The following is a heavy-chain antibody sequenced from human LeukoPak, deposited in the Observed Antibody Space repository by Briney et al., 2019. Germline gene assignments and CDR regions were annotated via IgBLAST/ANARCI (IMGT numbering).Heavy chain of an antibody. V-gene: IGHV4-59*01. J-gene: IGHJ4*02. CDR2: IYYSGST. D-gene: IGHD3-9*01. CDR3: ARGDFDWSYYFDY. CDR1: GGSISSYY. Sequence: SETLSLTCTVSGGSISSYYWSWIRQPPGKGLEWIGYIYYSGSTNYNPSLKSRVTISVDTSKNQFSLKLSSVTAADTAVYYCARGDFDWSYYFDYWGQGTLVTVSS.